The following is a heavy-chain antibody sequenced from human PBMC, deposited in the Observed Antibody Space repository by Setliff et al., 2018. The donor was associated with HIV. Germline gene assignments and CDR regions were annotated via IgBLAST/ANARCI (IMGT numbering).Heavy chain of an antibody. Sequence: PSETLSLTCTVSNYSISSGYYWGWLRQSPGKGLEWIGTIYHTGNTYYNPSLKSRVTISVDPSKNQLSLKLSSVTAADTAVYYCARSEGYFDLWGRGTLVTVSS. V-gene: IGHV4-38-2*02. CDR2: IYHTGNT. J-gene: IGHJ2*01. CDR1: NYSISSGYY. CDR3: ARSEGYFDL.